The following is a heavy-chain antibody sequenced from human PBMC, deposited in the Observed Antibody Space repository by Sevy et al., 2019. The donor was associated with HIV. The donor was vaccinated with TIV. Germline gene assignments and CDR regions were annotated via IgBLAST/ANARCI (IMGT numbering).Heavy chain of an antibody. CDR1: GFTFSGYW. V-gene: IGHV3-7*01. J-gene: IGHJ4*02. CDR2: IKQDGSKN. Sequence: GESLKISCAASGFTFSGYWMSWVRQAPGKGLQWVANIKQDGSKNEFVDSVKGRFTISRDNPKNSRYLQMNSLRAEGTAVYYCAREGAGGFDYWGQGTLVTVSS. CDR3: AREGAGGFDY. D-gene: IGHD2-15*01.